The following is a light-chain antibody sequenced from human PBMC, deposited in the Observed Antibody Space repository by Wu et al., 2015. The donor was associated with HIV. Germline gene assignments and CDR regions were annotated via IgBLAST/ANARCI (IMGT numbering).Light chain of an antibody. CDR1: PSVPSSH. Sequence: ERVLTQSPGTLSLSPGDRATLSCRASPSVPSSHLAWYQHKPGQAPRLLIHSTSIRASGTPDRFSGSGSGTDFTLTISRLEPEDFAVYYCQHYGRSPPYTFGQGTRLDIK. CDR2: STS. J-gene: IGKJ2*01. V-gene: IGKV3-20*01. CDR3: QHYGRSPPYT.